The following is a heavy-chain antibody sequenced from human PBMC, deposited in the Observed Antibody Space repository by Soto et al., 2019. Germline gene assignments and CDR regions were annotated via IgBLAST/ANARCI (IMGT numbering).Heavy chain of an antibody. J-gene: IGHJ4*02. CDR2: ISYDGSNK. V-gene: IGHV3-30-3*01. CDR1: GFTFSSYA. CDR3: AREGSVYDSSGYYGPSYYFDY. D-gene: IGHD3-22*01. Sequence: QVQLVESGGGVVQPGRSLRLSCAASGFTFSSYAMHWVRQAPGKGLEWVAVISYDGSNKYYADSVKGRFTISRDNSKNTLYLQMNSPRAEDTAVYYCAREGSVYDSSGYYGPSYYFDYWGQGTLVTVSS.